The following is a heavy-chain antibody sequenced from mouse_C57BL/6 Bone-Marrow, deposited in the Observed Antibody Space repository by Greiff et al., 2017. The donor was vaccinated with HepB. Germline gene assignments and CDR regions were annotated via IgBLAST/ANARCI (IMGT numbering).Heavy chain of an antibody. D-gene: IGHD1-1*02. Sequence: DVKLVESGGGLVKPGGSLKLSCAASGFTFSDYGMHWVRQAPEKGLEWVAYISSGSSTIYYADTVKGRFTISRDNAKNTLFLQMTSLRSEDTAMYYCAKNYYLYAMDYWGQGTSVTVSS. CDR1: GFTFSDYG. CDR2: ISSGSSTI. J-gene: IGHJ4*01. CDR3: AKNYYLYAMDY. V-gene: IGHV5-17*01.